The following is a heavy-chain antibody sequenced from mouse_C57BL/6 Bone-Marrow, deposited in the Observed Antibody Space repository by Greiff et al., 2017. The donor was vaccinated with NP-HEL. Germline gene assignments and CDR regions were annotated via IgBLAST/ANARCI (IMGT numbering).Heavy chain of an antibody. D-gene: IGHD2-13*01. V-gene: IGHV1-18*01. CDR3: ARRGDSSWFAY. J-gene: IGHJ3*01. CDR2: IYPNNGGT. CDR1: GYTFTDYN. Sequence: EVQLQQSGPELVKPGASVKIPCKASGYTFTDYNMDWVKQSHGKSLEWIGDIYPNNGGTIYNQKFKGKATLTVDKSSSTAYMELRSLTSEDTAVYYCARRGDSSWFAYWGQGTLVTVSA.